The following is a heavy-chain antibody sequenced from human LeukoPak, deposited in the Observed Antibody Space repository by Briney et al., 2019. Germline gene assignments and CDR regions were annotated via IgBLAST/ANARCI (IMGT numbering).Heavy chain of an antibody. V-gene: IGHV3-23*01. CDR1: GFTFSSYA. J-gene: IGHJ4*02. D-gene: IGHD5-18*01. CDR3: AKDDRKVGYSYGWGYFDY. Sequence: GGSLRLSCAASGFTFSSYAMSWVRQAPGKGLEWVSGVSGSGGSTVHADPVKGRFTISRDNSKNTLYLQMNSLRAEDTAVYYCAKDDRKVGYSYGWGYFDYWGQGTLVTVSS. CDR2: VSGSGGST.